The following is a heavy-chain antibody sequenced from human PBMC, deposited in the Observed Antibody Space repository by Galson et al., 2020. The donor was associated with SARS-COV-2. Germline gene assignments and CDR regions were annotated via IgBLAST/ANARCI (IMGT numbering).Heavy chain of an antibody. Sequence: GESLKISCAASGFIFRNYWMSWVRQAPGKGLEWVANIRQDGNKKYYVDSVKGRFTISRDNAKNSVSLQMNSLRAEDTAVYYCARGTGLGVVVIGEYHFDYWGQGTLVTVSS. CDR2: IRQDGNKK. D-gene: IGHD2-2*01. V-gene: IGHV3-7*03. CDR3: ARGTGLGVVVIGEYHFDY. CDR1: GFIFRNYW. J-gene: IGHJ4*02.